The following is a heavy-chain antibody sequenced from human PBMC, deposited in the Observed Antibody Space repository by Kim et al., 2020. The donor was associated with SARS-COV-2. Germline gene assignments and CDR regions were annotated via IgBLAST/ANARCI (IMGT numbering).Heavy chain of an antibody. V-gene: IGHV3-21*01. J-gene: IGHJ2*01. D-gene: IGHD3-22*01. Sequence: GGSLRLSCAASGFTFSSYSMNWVRQAPGKGLEWVSSISSSSSYIYYADSVKGRFTISRDNAKNSLYLQMNSLRAEDTAVYYCARDPHYYDSSGYYWYFDLWGRGTLVTVSS. CDR1: GFTFSSYS. CDR3: ARDPHYYDSSGYYWYFDL. CDR2: ISSSSSYI.